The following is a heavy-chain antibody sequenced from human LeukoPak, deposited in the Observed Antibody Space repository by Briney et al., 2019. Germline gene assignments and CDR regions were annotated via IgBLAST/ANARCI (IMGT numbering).Heavy chain of an antibody. Sequence: PSQTLSLTCTVSGDSIRSGGYYWSWIRQPPGKGLEWIGYIYHSGSTYYNPSLKSRVTISVDRSKNQFSLKLSSVTAADTAVYYCARAVDHFSGSNYYGMDVWGQGTTVTVSS. J-gene: IGHJ6*02. V-gene: IGHV4-30-2*01. D-gene: IGHD1-26*01. CDR1: GDSIRSGGYY. CDR3: ARAVDHFSGSNYYGMDV. CDR2: IYHSGST.